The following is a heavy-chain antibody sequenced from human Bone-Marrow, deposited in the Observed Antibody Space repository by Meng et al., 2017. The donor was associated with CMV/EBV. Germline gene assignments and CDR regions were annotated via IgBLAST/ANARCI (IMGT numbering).Heavy chain of an antibody. J-gene: IGHJ4*02. CDR1: GFTVSRSF. D-gene: IGHD3-10*01. V-gene: IGHV3-66*02. CDR3: ARTHPMVRGAVDC. CDR2: IYNGSST. Sequence: CSASGFTVSRSFLSWLRRAPGKGLEWVSVIYNGSSTNYADSVKGRYTISRDISKNTLYLQMNGLRGEDTAVYYCARTHPMVRGAVDCWGQGTLVTVSS.